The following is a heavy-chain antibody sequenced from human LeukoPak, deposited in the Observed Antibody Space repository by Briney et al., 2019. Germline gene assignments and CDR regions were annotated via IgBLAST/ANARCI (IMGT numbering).Heavy chain of an antibody. CDR2: IIPIFGTA. CDR1: GGTFSSYA. J-gene: IGHJ6*04. CDR3: ASSIYDILTGYYPHYYYYYGMDV. D-gene: IGHD3-9*01. Sequence: ASVKVSCEASGGTFSSYAISWVRQAPGQGLEWMGGIIPIFGTANYAQKFQGRVTITADESTSTAYMELSSLRSEDTAVYYCASSIYDILTGYYPHYYYYYGMDVWGKGTTVTVSS. V-gene: IGHV1-69*13.